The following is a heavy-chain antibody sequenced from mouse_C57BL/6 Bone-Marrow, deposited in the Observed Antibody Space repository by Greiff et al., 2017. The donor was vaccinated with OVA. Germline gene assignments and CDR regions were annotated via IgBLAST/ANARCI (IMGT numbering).Heavy chain of an antibody. CDR1: GFNIKDDY. V-gene: IGHV14-4*01. CDR3: TSYYDYVDVDY. J-gene: IGHJ2*01. D-gene: IGHD2-4*01. CDR2: IDPENGDT. Sequence: VQLQQSGAELVRPGASVKLSCTASGFNIKDDYMHWVKQRPEQGLEWIGWIDPENGDTEYASKFQGKATITADPSSNTAYLQRSSLTSEDTAVDYCTSYYDYVDVDYWGHGTTLTVSS.